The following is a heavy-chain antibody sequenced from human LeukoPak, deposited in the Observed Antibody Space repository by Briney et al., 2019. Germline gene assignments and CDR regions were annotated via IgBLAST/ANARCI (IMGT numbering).Heavy chain of an antibody. J-gene: IGHJ5*02. D-gene: IGHD2-8*01. CDR2: IKQDGSEK. CDR1: GFTFSNYW. Sequence: GGSLRLSCAASGFTFSNYWMTWVRQAPGKGLEWVANIKQDGSEKNYVDSVKGRFTISRDNAKTSLYLQMNSLRAEDTAVYFCARDRMRANWFDPWGQGTLVTVSS. CDR3: ARDRMRANWFDP. V-gene: IGHV3-7*01.